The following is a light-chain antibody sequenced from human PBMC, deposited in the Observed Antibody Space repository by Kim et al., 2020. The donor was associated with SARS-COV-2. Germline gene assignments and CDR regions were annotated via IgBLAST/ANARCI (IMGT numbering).Light chain of an antibody. CDR2: DVS. CDR3: GSYTSSSTYV. CDR1: SSDVGGYNY. J-gene: IGLJ1*01. Sequence: HSITISCTGTSSDVGGYNYVSWYQQHPGKAPKLMIYDVSNRPSGVSNRFSGSKSGNTASLTISGLQAEDEADYYCGSYTSSSTYVFATGTKVTVL. V-gene: IGLV2-14*03.